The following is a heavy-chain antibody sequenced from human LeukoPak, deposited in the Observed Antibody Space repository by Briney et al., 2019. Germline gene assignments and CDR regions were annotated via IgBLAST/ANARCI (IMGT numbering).Heavy chain of an antibody. V-gene: IGHV3-48*01. CDR3: ARDAASGNNWFDP. CDR1: GFTFSSYS. Sequence: PGGSLRLYCAASGFTFSSYSLNWVRQAPGKGLEWVSYISPSSTSMYYADSVRGRFTISRDNARNSLYLQMNSLSTEDTALYYCARDAASGNNWFDPWGQGTLVTVSS. D-gene: IGHD3-3*01. CDR2: ISPSSTSM. J-gene: IGHJ5*02.